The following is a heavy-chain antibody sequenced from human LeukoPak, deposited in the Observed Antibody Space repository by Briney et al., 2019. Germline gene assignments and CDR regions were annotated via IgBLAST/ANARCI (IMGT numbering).Heavy chain of an antibody. D-gene: IGHD5-18*01. J-gene: IGHJ4*02. CDR3: ARRFTGMPIDY. CDR1: GFTFSSYE. Sequence: GGSLRLSCAASGFTFSSYEMNWVRQAPGKGLEWVSHINSGGTTMYNAGAVKGRFTISRDNAKNSLYLQMNSLRAEDTAVYYCARRFTGMPIDYWGQGTLVTVSS. V-gene: IGHV3-48*03. CDR2: INSGGTTM.